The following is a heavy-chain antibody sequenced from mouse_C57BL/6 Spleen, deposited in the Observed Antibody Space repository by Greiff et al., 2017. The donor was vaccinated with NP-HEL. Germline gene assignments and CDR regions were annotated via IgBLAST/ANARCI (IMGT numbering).Heavy chain of an antibody. CDR3: VRQGYYYGPFDY. D-gene: IGHD1-1*01. V-gene: IGHV10-1*01. J-gene: IGHJ2*01. Sequence: EVKLVESGGGLVQPKGSLKLSCAASGFSFNTYAMNWVRQAPGKGLEWVARIRSKSNNYATYYADSVKDRFTISRDDSESMLYLQMNNLKTEDTAMYYCVRQGYYYGPFDYWGQGTTLTVSS. CDR2: IRSKSNNYAT. CDR1: GFSFNTYA.